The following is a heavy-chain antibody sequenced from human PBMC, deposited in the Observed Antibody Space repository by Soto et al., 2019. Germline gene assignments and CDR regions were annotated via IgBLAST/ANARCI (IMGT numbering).Heavy chain of an antibody. CDR2: ISGSGCCT. CDR1: GFTFSSYA. V-gene: IGHV3-23*01. Sequence: EVQLLESGGGLVQPGGSLRLSCAASGFTFSSYAMSWVRQAPGKGLEWVSGISGSGCCTYYADSVKGRFTISRHNSKNTLYLQMNSLSAEDTAVYYCAKGLYLSYDFWSGSIDCWGQVTLVTVSS. D-gene: IGHD3-3*01. CDR3: AKGLYLSYDFWSGSIDC. J-gene: IGHJ4*02.